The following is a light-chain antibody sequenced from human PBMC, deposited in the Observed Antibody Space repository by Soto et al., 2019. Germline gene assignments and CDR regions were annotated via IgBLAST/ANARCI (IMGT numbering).Light chain of an antibody. CDR2: EVS. CDR3: SSYAGSNNFVV. Sequence: QSALTHPPSASGCPGQSVTISCTGTSSDVGGYNYVSWYQQHPGKAPKLMIYEVSKRPSGVPDRFSGSKSGNTASLTVSGLQAEDEADYYCSSYAGSNNFVVFGGGTQLTVL. CDR1: SSDVGGYNY. V-gene: IGLV2-8*01. J-gene: IGLJ2*01.